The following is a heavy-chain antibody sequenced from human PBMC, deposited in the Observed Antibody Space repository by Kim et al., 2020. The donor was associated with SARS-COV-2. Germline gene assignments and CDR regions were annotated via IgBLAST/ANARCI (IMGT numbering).Heavy chain of an antibody. CDR2: IYYSGST. CDR1: GGSISSYY. V-gene: IGHV4-59*13. CDR3: ARDGSDPLRYYGMDV. Sequence: SETLSLTCTVSGGSISSYYWSWIRQPPGKGLEWIGYIYYSGSTNYNPPLKSRVTISVDTSKNQFSLKLSSVTAADTAVYYCARDGSDPLRYYGMDVWGQGTTVTVSS. J-gene: IGHJ6*02.